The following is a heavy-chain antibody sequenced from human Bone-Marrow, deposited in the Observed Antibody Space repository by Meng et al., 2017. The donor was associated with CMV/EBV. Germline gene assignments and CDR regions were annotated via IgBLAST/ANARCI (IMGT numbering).Heavy chain of an antibody. CDR3: TRLGNPAAAGFYYYYGMDV. V-gene: IGHV3-73*01. D-gene: IGHD6-13*01. CDR2: IRSKANSYAT. Sequence: GESLKISCAASGFTFSGSAMHWVRQASGKGLEWVGRIRSKANSYATAYAASVKGRFTISRDDSKNTAYLQMNSLKTEDTAVYYCTRLGNPAAAGFYYYYGMDVWGQGTTVTVSS. CDR1: GFTFSGSA. J-gene: IGHJ6*02.